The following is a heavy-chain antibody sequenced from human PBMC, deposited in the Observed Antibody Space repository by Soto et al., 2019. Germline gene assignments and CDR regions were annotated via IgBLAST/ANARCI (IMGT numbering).Heavy chain of an antibody. V-gene: IGHV4-34*01. D-gene: IGHD3-3*01. CDR3: ARFKSITIFGVVIFDAFDI. CDR1: VGSFSGYY. Sequence: SETLSLTCAVYVGSFSGYYWSWIRQPPGKGLEWIGEINHSGSTNYNPSLKSRVTISVDTSKNQFSLMLSSVTAADTAVYYCARFKSITIFGVVIFDAFDICGQGTMVTVSS. J-gene: IGHJ3*02. CDR2: INHSGST.